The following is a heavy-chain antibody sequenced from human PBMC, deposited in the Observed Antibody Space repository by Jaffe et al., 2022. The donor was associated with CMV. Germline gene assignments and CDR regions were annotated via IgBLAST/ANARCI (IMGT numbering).Heavy chain of an antibody. Sequence: EVQLVESGGGLVKPGGSLRLSCAASGFTFSSYSMNWVRQAPGKGLEWVSSISSSSSYIYYADSVKGRFTISRDNAKNSLYLQMNSLRAEDTAVYYCAREGIAVAVSYFDYWGQGTLVTVSS. D-gene: IGHD6-19*01. CDR2: ISSSSSYI. J-gene: IGHJ4*02. CDR3: AREGIAVAVSYFDY. V-gene: IGHV3-21*01. CDR1: GFTFSSYS.